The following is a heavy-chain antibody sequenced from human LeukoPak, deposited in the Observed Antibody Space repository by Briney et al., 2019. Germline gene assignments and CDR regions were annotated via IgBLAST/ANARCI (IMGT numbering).Heavy chain of an antibody. CDR3: ARESSGWYIDYYYYMVV. CDR2: ISAYNGNT. D-gene: IGHD6-19*01. J-gene: IGHJ6*03. CDR1: GYTFTSYG. V-gene: IGHV1-18*01. Sequence: ASVKVSCKASGYTFTSYGISWVRQAPGQGLEWMGWISAYNGNTNYAQKLQGRVTMTTDTPTSTAYMELRSLGSDDTAVYYCARESSGWYIDYYYYMVVWGKGTTVTISS.